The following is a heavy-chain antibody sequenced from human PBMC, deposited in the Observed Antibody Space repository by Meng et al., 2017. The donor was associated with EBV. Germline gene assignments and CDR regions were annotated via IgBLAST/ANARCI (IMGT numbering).Heavy chain of an antibody. D-gene: IGHD6-6*01. V-gene: IGHV2-5*02. Sequence: QTPVKQSGPILVKRAQTRTRTCTFTGFSLSTSGVGVGWIRQPPGKSLEWLSLIYWDDDKRYSPSLKSRLTITKDTSKNQVVLTMTNMDPVDAATYYCAHIIAARPFDYWGQGTLVTVSS. CDR1: GFSLSTSGVG. CDR2: IYWDDDK. CDR3: AHIIAARPFDY. J-gene: IGHJ4*02.